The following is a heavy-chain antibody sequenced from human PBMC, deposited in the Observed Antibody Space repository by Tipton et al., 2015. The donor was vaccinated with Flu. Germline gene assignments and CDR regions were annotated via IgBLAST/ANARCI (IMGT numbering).Heavy chain of an antibody. V-gene: IGHV4-4*07. CDR3: ARTKYYDFWSGYSYYFDY. Sequence: TLSLTCTVSGGSISSYYWSWIRQPAGKGLEWIGRIYTSGSTNYNPSLKSRVTMSVDTSKNQFSLKLSSVTAADTAVYYCARTKYYDFWSGYSYYFDYWGQGTLVTVSS. D-gene: IGHD3-3*01. CDR2: IYTSGST. J-gene: IGHJ4*02. CDR1: GGSISSYY.